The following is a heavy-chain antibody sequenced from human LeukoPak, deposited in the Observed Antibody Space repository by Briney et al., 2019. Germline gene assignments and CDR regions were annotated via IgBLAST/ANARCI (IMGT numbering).Heavy chain of an antibody. CDR3: ARDRPSKPGDY. V-gene: IGHV3-30*03. D-gene: IGHD4-11*01. CDR1: GFTFSSYG. Sequence: GGSLRLSCAASGFTFSSYGMHWVRQAPGKGLEWVAVISYDGSNKYYADSVKGRFTISRDNSKNTLYLQMNSLRAEDTAVYYCARDRPSKPGDYWGQGTLVTVSS. J-gene: IGHJ4*02. CDR2: ISYDGSNK.